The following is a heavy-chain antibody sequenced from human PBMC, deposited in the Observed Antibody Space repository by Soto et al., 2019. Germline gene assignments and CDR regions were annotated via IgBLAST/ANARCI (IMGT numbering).Heavy chain of an antibody. J-gene: IGHJ6*02. CDR3: AKELRYFDWLPTHYYYYGMDV. Sequence: SLRLSCAASGFTFDDYAMHWVRQAPGKGLEWVSGISWNSGSIGYADSVKGRFTISRDNAKNSLYLQMNSLRAEDTALYYCAKELRYFDWLPTHYYYYGMDVWGQGTTVTVSS. V-gene: IGHV3-9*01. CDR1: GFTFDDYA. D-gene: IGHD3-9*01. CDR2: ISWNSGSI.